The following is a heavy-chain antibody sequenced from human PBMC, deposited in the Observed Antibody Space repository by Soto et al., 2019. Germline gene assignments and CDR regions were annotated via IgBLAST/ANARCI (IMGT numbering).Heavy chain of an antibody. CDR2: ISYDGSNK. CDR3: AKGGGRITIFGGIHRDYYGMDV. V-gene: IGHV3-30*18. J-gene: IGHJ6*02. CDR1: GFTFSSYG. D-gene: IGHD3-3*01. Sequence: QPGGSLRLSCAASGFTFSSYGMHWVRQAPGKGLEWVAVISYDGSNKYYADSVKGRFTISRDNSKNTLYLQMNSLRAEDTAVYYCAKGGGRITIFGGIHRDYYGMDVWGQGTTVTVSS.